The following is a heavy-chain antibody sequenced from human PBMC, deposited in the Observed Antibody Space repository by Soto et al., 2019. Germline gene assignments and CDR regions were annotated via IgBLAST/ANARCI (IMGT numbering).Heavy chain of an antibody. Sequence: SEPLSHTCSVSDDSVGSEKYYWNWIRQPPGKGLEWIGFVDYSGSTNYNPSLKSRVSISIDTSRNQFSLKLSSVTAADTAMYYCARDDMVVLLAANYDYYGLDVWGQGTTVTVSS. D-gene: IGHD2-2*01. CDR2: VDYSGST. V-gene: IGHV4-61*01. J-gene: IGHJ6*02. CDR3: ARDDMVVLLAANYDYYGLDV. CDR1: DDSVGSEKYY.